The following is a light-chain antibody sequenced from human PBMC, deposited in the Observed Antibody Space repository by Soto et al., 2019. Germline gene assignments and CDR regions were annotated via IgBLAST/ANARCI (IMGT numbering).Light chain of an antibody. CDR2: GAS. CDR1: QSVSSK. CDR3: QQYNNWPPIT. Sequence: EIVMTQSPATLSVSPGERATLSCRASQSVSSKLVWYQQKPGQAPRLLIYGASTRATGIPARFSGSGSGTEFTLTISSLQSEDYAVDYCQQYNNWPPITFGQGTRLEIK. V-gene: IGKV3-15*01. J-gene: IGKJ5*01.